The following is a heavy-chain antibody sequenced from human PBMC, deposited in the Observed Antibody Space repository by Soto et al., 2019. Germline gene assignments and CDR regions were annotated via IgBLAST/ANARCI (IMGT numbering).Heavy chain of an antibody. CDR2: IDPSDSYT. V-gene: IGHV5-10-1*01. Sequence: ESLKISCKGSGYSFTSYWISWVRQMPGKGLEWMGRIDPSDSYTNYSPSFQGHVTISADKSISTAYLQWSSLKASDTAMYYCARLSYYYDSSGPRYYFDYWGQGTLVTVSS. D-gene: IGHD3-22*01. CDR3: ARLSYYYDSSGPRYYFDY. J-gene: IGHJ4*02. CDR1: GYSFTSYW.